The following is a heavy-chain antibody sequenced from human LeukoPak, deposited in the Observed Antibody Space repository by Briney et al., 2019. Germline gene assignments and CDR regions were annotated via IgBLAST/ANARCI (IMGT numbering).Heavy chain of an antibody. CDR3: ARERTSGWDAFDT. Sequence: TGGSLRLSCAASGFTFSRFWMHWVRQAPGKGLVWVSRINSVGSSTSYADSVKGRFTISRDNAKNTLYLQMNSLRAEDTAVYYCARERTSGWDAFDTWGQGTLVTVSS. V-gene: IGHV3-74*01. CDR2: INSVGSST. D-gene: IGHD6-19*01. J-gene: IGHJ5*02. CDR1: GFTFSRFW.